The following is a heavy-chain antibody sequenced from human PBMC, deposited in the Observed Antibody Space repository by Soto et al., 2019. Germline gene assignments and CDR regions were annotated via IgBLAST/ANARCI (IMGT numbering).Heavy chain of an antibody. CDR2: MNPNSGNT. V-gene: IGHV1-8*01. Sequence: ASVKVSCKASGYTFTSYDINWVRQATGQGLEWMGWMNPNSGNTGYAQKFQGRVTMTRNTSISTAYMELSSLRSEDTAVYYCARGLVWSYDSSGYYYYYYGMDVWGQGTTVTVSS. CDR1: GYTFTSYD. CDR3: ARGLVWSYDSSGYYYYYYGMDV. J-gene: IGHJ6*02. D-gene: IGHD3-22*01.